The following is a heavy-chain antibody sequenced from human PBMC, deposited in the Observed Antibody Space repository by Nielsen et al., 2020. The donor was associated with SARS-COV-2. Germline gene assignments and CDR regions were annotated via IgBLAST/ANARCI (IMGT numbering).Heavy chain of an antibody. CDR3: ARAVGGAMLYFDY. D-gene: IGHD3-16*01. CDR2: IIPIFGTA. V-gene: IGHV1-69*13. CDR1: GGTFSSYT. Sequence: SVKVSCKASGGTFSSYTFSWVRQAPGQGLEWMGGIIPIFGTANYVQKFQGRVTITADASTSTAYMELSSLTSEDTAVYYCARAVGGAMLYFDYWGQGTLVTVSS. J-gene: IGHJ4*02.